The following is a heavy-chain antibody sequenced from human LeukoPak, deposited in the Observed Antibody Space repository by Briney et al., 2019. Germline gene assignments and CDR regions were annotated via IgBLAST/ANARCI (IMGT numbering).Heavy chain of an antibody. D-gene: IGHD6-13*01. CDR2: IYYSGST. V-gene: IGHV4-31*03. Sequence: SETLSLTCTVSGGSISSGGYYWSWIRQHPGKGLEWIGYIYYSGSTYYNPSLKSRVTISVDTSKNQSSLKLSSVTAADTAVYYCARQYSSSWPPDYWGQGTLVTVSS. CDR1: GGSISSGGYY. CDR3: ARQYSSSWPPDY. J-gene: IGHJ4*02.